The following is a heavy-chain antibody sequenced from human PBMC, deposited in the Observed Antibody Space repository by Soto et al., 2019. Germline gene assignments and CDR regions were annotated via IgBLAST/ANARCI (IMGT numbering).Heavy chain of an antibody. CDR1: GFSFSNYG. Sequence: QVQLVESGGGVVQPGRSLRLSCAASGFSFSNYGMHWGRQAQGKGLEWMAVISYDGSKKYYADTVKGRFTISRDNSQNTVYLQTNILRTEDTAVYYCAKARGSTVIDYWGRGTLVTVSS. CDR2: ISYDGSKK. CDR3: AKARGSTVIDY. D-gene: IGHD4-17*01. J-gene: IGHJ4*02. V-gene: IGHV3-30*18.